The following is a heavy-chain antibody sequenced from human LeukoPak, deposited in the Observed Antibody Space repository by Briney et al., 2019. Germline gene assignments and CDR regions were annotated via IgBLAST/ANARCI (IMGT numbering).Heavy chain of an antibody. V-gene: IGHV4-39*01. CDR2: IYYSGST. J-gene: IGHJ5*02. CDR1: GGSISSSGYY. Sequence: PPETLSLTCTVSGGSISSSGYYWGWIRQPPGKGLEWIASIYYSGSTYYNPSLKSRVTISVDTSKNQLSLKLSSLTAADTAVYYCARHEYSGSYYGLSWFDPWGQGTLVTVSS. CDR3: ARHEYSGSYYGLSWFDP. D-gene: IGHD1-26*01.